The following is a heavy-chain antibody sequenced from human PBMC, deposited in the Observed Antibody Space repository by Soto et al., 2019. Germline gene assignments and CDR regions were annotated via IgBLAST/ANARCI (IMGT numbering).Heavy chain of an antibody. J-gene: IGHJ5*02. Sequence: SETLSLTCAVYGGSFSGYYWNWIRQPPGKGLEWIGEIDHSGYTNYNPSLKSRVTISVDTSKNQFSLRRTSVTAADTAVYYCARVRDWSDPWGQGTLVTVSS. CDR3: ARVRDWSDP. V-gene: IGHV4-34*01. D-gene: IGHD3-3*01. CDR1: GGSFSGYY. CDR2: IDHSGYT.